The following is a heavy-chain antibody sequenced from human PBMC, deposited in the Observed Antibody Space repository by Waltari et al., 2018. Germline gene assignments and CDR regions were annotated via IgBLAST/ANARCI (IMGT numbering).Heavy chain of an antibody. D-gene: IGHD2-8*01. Sequence: QVQLQESGPRMVKPAETLSLTCSVSDDSMSNVYWNWIRQPAGKGLEWIGRIHTSGNSKYNPSLNGLVTISMDKSKNQFSLRLTSVTAADTAMYYCAREGCTTNCPRGWFDPWGQGTLVTVSS. CDR2: IHTSGNS. J-gene: IGHJ5*02. CDR3: AREGCTTNCPRGWFDP. CDR1: DDSMSNVY. V-gene: IGHV4-4*07.